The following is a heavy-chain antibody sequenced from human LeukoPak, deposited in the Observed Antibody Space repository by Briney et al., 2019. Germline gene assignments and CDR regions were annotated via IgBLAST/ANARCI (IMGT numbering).Heavy chain of an antibody. Sequence: SVKLSCKASGGTFSSYAISWVRQAPGQGLEWMGGIIPIFGTANYAQKFQGRVTITTDESTSTAYMELSSLRSEDTAVYYCARVEQIGYCSGGSCLRFDPWGQGTLVTVSS. CDR2: IIPIFGTA. D-gene: IGHD2-15*01. J-gene: IGHJ5*02. V-gene: IGHV1-69*05. CDR1: GGTFSSYA. CDR3: ARVEQIGYCSGGSCLRFDP.